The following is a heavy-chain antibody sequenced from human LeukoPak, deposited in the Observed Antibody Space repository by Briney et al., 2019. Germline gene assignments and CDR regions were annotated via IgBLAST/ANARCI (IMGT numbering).Heavy chain of an antibody. Sequence: PGRSLRLSCAATGFTSSNYAIHWGRQAPGKGLEWVAFISDDGSRQHYADSVKGRFTISRDNSKNTLNLQMNSLRAEDTAVYYCVKDRTGTYTLDYWGQGTLVTVSS. J-gene: IGHJ4*02. CDR3: VKDRTGTYTLDY. CDR2: ISDDGSRQ. V-gene: IGHV3-30-3*01. D-gene: IGHD3-10*01. CDR1: GFTSSNYA.